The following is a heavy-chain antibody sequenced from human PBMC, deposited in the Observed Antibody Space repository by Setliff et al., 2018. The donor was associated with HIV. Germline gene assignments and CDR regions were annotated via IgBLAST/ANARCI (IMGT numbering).Heavy chain of an antibody. CDR1: GESFSGYF. D-gene: IGHD3-22*01. J-gene: IGHJ4*02. CDR3: ARQFGSGYYFDY. CDR2: INHSGST. V-gene: IGHV4-34*01. Sequence: SETLSLTCAVYGESFSGYFWSWIRQPPGKGLEWIGEINHSGSTNYNPSLKSRVAISADTSKNQFSLKLTAVTAADTALYYCARQFGSGYYFDYWGQGTLVTVSS.